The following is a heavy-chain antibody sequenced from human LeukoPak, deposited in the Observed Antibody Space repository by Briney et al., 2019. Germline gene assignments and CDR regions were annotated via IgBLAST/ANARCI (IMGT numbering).Heavy chain of an antibody. D-gene: IGHD1-26*01. J-gene: IGHJ5*02. CDR2: IYYSGST. Sequence: SETLSLTCTVSGDSISSSNYYWGWIRQPPGKGLEWIGSIYYSGSTYYNPSLKSRVTISVDTSKNQFSLKLSSVTAADTAVYYCARRVSYRNCFDPWGQGTLVTVSS. CDR3: ARRVSYRNCFDP. CDR1: GDSISSSNYY. V-gene: IGHV4-39*01.